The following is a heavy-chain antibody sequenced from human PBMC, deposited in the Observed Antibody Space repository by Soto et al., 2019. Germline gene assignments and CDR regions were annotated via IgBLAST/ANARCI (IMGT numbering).Heavy chain of an antibody. J-gene: IGHJ4*02. V-gene: IGHV3-23*01. CDR2: ISGSGGST. D-gene: IGHD3-10*01. Sequence: GVSPRLSCAAAGFNFSSYARSWVRQAPGKGLEWVSAISGSGGSTYYADSVKGRFTISRDNSKNTLYLQMNSLRAEDTAVYYCAKAAYYYGSGSDYYFDYWGQGTLVTVSS. CDR3: AKAAYYYGSGSDYYFDY. CDR1: GFNFSSYA.